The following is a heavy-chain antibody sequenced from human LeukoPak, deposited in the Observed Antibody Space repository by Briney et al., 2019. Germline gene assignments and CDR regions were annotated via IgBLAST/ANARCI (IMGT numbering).Heavy chain of an antibody. CDR3: ARSTGGGYYGSGRGLDY. V-gene: IGHV3-21*01. CDR2: ISSSSSYI. D-gene: IGHD3-10*01. CDR1: GFTFSSYS. J-gene: IGHJ4*02. Sequence: PGGSLRLSCAASGFTFSSYSMNWVRQAPGKGLEWVSSISSSSSYIYYADSVKGRFTISRDNAKNSLYLQMNSLRAEDTAVYYCARSTGGGYYGSGRGLDYWGQGALVTVSS.